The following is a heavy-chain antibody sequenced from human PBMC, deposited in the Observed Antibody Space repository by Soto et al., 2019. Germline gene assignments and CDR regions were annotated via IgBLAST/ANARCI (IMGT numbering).Heavy chain of an antibody. Sequence: SETLSLTCTVSGGSISKYYWSWIRQPPGKGLEWIGYIYYSGSTNYNPSLKSRVTISVDTSKNQFSLKLSSVTAADTAVYYCARGVTMVRGVIHTPYFDYWGQGTLVTVSS. CDR3: ARGVTMVRGVIHTPYFDY. V-gene: IGHV4-59*12. CDR2: IYYSGST. CDR1: GGSISKYY. D-gene: IGHD3-10*01. J-gene: IGHJ4*02.